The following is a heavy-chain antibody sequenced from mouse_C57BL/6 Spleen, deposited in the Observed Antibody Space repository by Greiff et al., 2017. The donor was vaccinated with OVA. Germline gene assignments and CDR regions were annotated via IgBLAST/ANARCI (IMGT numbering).Heavy chain of an antibody. V-gene: IGHV1-26*01. D-gene: IGHD2-3*01. CDR3: ARGLLYAMYY. CDR2: INPNNGGT. CDR1: GYTFTDYY. Sequence: EVQLQQSGPELVKPGASVKISCKASGYTFTDYYMNWVKQSHGKSLEWIGDINPNNGGTSYNQKFKGKATLTVDKSSSTAYMELRSLTSEDSAVYYCARGLLYAMYYWGQGTSVTVSS. J-gene: IGHJ4*01.